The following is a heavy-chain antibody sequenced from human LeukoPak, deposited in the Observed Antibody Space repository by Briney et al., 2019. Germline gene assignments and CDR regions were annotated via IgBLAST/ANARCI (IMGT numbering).Heavy chain of an antibody. Sequence: SETLSLTCTVSGGSISSSSYYWGWIRQPPGKGLEWIGSIYYSGSTYYNPSLKSRVTISVDTSKNQFSLKLSSVTAADTAVYYCARGLLLWFGDLLDDAFDIWGQGTMVTVSS. J-gene: IGHJ3*02. CDR1: GGSISSSSYY. D-gene: IGHD3-10*01. CDR3: ARGLLLWFGDLLDDAFDI. CDR2: IYYSGST. V-gene: IGHV4-39*07.